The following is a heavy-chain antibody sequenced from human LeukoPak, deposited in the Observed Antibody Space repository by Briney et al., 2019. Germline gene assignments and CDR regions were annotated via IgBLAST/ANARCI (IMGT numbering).Heavy chain of an antibody. Sequence: PGGSLRLSCSASGFTFSIFAMHWVRQAPGKGLVWVSRINSDGSSTTYADSVKGRFTISRDNAKNTLYLQMNSLRVEDTAVYFCARARAGYIFDYWGQGTLVTVSS. J-gene: IGHJ4*02. V-gene: IGHV3-74*01. D-gene: IGHD5-24*01. CDR3: ARARAGYIFDY. CDR1: GFTFSIFA. CDR2: INSDGSST.